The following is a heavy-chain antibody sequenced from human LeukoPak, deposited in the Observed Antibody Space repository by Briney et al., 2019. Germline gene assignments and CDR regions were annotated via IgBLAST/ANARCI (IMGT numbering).Heavy chain of an antibody. CDR3: AKSGTYLNWYFDL. V-gene: IGHV3-30*02. CDR1: GFTFSSYG. J-gene: IGHJ2*01. CDR2: IRYDGSNK. Sequence: GGSLRLSCAASGFTFSSYGMHWVRQAPGKGLEWVAFIRYDGSNKYYADYVKGRFPISRDNSKNTLYLQMNSLRAEDTAVYYCAKSGTYLNWYFDLWGRGTLVTVSS. D-gene: IGHD1-26*01.